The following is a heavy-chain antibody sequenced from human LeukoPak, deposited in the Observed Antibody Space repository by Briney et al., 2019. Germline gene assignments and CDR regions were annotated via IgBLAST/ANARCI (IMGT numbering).Heavy chain of an antibody. Sequence: SESMSPTSAVYGGSLSAYYWSWISQPPGKGREWIGETNHSGSTTYNPCPKSRVTVSVDTSTDQFSLTVSSVTAAHTAVYYCAKATTVVTRGNQRTRYCQHWGQGTLVTVSS. CDR1: GGSLSAYY. CDR3: AKATTVVTRGNQRTRYCQH. D-gene: IGHD4-23*01. J-gene: IGHJ1*01. CDR2: TNHSGST. V-gene: IGHV4-34*01.